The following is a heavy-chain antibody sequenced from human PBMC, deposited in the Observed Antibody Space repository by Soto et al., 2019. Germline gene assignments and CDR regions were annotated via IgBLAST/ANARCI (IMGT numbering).Heavy chain of an antibody. Sequence: EVQLVESGGGLVQPGGSLKLSCAASGFTFSGSAMHWVRQASGKGLEWVGRIRSKANSYATAYAASVKGRFTISRDDSKNTAHLQMNSLKTEDTAVYYCTRHGRGMTTVTENYYGMDVWGQGTTVTVSS. CDR1: GFTFSGSA. J-gene: IGHJ6*02. V-gene: IGHV3-73*01. D-gene: IGHD4-17*01. CDR3: TRHGRGMTTVTENYYGMDV. CDR2: IRSKANSYAT.